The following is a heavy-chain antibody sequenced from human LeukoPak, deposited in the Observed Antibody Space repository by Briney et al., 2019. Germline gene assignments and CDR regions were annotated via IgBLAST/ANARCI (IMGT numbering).Heavy chain of an antibody. Sequence: SETLSLTCTVSGGSISSYYWSWIRQPPGKGLEWIGYIYYSGSTNYNPSLKSRVTISVDTSKNQFSLKLSSVTAADTAVYYCARDAHYYGSGSYYHHNWFDPWGQGTLVTVSS. J-gene: IGHJ5*02. D-gene: IGHD3-10*01. CDR1: GGSISSYY. CDR2: IYYSGST. V-gene: IGHV4-59*01. CDR3: ARDAHYYGSGSYYHHNWFDP.